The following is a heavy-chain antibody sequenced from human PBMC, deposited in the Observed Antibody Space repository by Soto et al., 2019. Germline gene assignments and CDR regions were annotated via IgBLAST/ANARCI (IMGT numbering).Heavy chain of an antibody. V-gene: IGHV4-39*01. CDR1: GDSISSSTHY. CDR3: ARQVGRNGWYFDL. J-gene: IGHJ2*01. Sequence: QLQLQESGPGLVKPSETLSLTCTVSGDSISSSTHYWGWIRQPPGKGLEWIGNIYSSGESYHNPSLRSRVTISVDASKNRFSLKLSSVTSADTAIYYCARQVGRNGWYFDLWGRGTLVTVSS. D-gene: IGHD2-8*01. CDR2: IYSSGES.